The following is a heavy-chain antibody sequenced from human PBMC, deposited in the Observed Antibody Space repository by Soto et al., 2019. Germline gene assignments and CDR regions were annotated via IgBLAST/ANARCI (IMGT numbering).Heavy chain of an antibody. CDR2: INPNSGGT. V-gene: IGHV1-2*04. CDR3: ARDLTMVRGVIPFGYYYGMDV. J-gene: IGHJ6*02. D-gene: IGHD3-10*01. CDR1: GYTFTGYY. Sequence: ASVKVSCKASGYTFTGYYMHWVRQAPGQGLEWIGWINPNSGGTNYAQKFQGWVTMTRDTSISTAYMELSRLRSDDTAVYYCARDLTMVRGVIPFGYYYGMDVWGQGTTVTVSS.